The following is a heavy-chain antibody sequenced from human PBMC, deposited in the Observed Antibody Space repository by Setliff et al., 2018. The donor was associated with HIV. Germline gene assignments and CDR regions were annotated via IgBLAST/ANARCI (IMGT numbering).Heavy chain of an antibody. Sequence: ASVKVSCKASGYNFSSYTMHWVRQAPVQGLEWMGWINCGNGKAKYSQKFQDRVTFTRDTSASSAYMDLSSLRSEDSAVYYCVRGDDILTGYFRPYFFDYCGQGTLVTVS. V-gene: IGHV1-3*01. CDR1: GYNFSSYT. J-gene: IGHJ4*02. CDR3: VRGDDILTGYFRPYFFDY. D-gene: IGHD3-9*01. CDR2: INCGNGKA.